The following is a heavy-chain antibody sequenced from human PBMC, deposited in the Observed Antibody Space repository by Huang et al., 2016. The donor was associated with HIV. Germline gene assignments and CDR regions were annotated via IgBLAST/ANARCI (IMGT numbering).Heavy chain of an antibody. D-gene: IGHD6-19*01. J-gene: IGHJ5*02. CDR2: VYDRGTT. V-gene: IGHV4-59*02. Sequence: QVRLQESGPGLVKPSETLSLSCTVSGDSVSSHYWGWIRHPPGKGLEWIGTVYDRGTTKYTPRLKSRITISVDPSKKGFSLNITSMSAADTAMYFCVRDQGRLAVGGIDNWFDPWGQGALVTVSS. CDR3: VRDQGRLAVGGIDNWFDP. CDR1: GDSVSSHY.